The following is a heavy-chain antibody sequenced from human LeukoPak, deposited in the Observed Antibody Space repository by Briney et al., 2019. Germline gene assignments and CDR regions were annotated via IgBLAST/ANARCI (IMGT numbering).Heavy chain of an antibody. CDR1: GASISSYY. Sequence: SETLSLTCTVSGASISSYYWSWIRQPPGKGREWVGYIYYSGSTNYNPSLKSRVTMSVDPSKNQFSLMLRSVAAADTAVYYCARGAYDSSGYYYAYWGQGTLVTVSS. D-gene: IGHD3-22*01. V-gene: IGHV4-59*12. CDR3: ARGAYDSSGYYYAY. CDR2: IYYSGST. J-gene: IGHJ4*02.